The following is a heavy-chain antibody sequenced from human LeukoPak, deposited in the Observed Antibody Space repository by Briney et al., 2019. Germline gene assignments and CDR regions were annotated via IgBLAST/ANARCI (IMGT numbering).Heavy chain of an antibody. CDR3: ARGGQGDGYSADEAFDV. V-gene: IGHV6-1*01. J-gene: IGHJ3*01. Sequence: SQTLSLTCAISGDSVSNNSAAWNWIRQFPSRGLEWLGRTYYRSKWYNDHAGSVKSRITINFDTSKKQFSLQVNSVTPEDTAVYYCARGGQGDGYSADEAFDVWGQGTKVTVSS. CDR1: GDSVSNNSAA. D-gene: IGHD5-24*01. CDR2: TYYRSKWYN.